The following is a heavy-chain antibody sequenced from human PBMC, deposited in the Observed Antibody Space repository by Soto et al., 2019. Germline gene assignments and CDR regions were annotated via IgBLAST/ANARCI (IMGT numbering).Heavy chain of an antibody. J-gene: IGHJ6*03. CDR3: ARHSIGWTNYYYYYMDV. D-gene: IGHD6-19*01. Sequence: GGSLRLSCAASGFTFSSYWMSWVHQAPGKGLEWVANIKQDGSEKYYVDSVKGRFTISRDNAKNSLYLQMNSLRAEDTAVYYCARHSIGWTNYYYYYMDVWGKGTTVTVSS. CDR1: GFTFSSYW. V-gene: IGHV3-7*01. CDR2: IKQDGSEK.